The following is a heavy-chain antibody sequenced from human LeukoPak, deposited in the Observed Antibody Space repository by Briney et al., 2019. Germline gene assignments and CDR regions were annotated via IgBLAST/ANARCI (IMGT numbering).Heavy chain of an antibody. CDR2: IYYSGST. Sequence: ETLSLTCTVDGGSISSHYCRWIRQPPGKGLGWIVYIYYSGSTTYNASLKSRVTISVDTSKNQVSLKLSSVTAADTAVYYYARTIDGGDGPEIYFDYWGQGTLVTVSS. J-gene: IGHJ4*02. V-gene: IGHV4-59*11. CDR3: ARTIDGGDGPEIYFDY. CDR1: GGSISSHY. D-gene: IGHD5-24*01.